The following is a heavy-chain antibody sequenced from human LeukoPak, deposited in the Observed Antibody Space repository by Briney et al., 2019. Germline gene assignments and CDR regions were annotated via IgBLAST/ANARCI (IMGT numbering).Heavy chain of an antibody. CDR3: ARESGYYGSGSSTRTFDY. CDR1: GGSISSYY. J-gene: IGHJ4*02. V-gene: IGHV4-59*01. D-gene: IGHD3-10*01. CDR2: IYYSGST. Sequence: SETLSLTCTVSGGSISSYYWSWIRQPPGKGLEWIGYIYYSGSTNYNPSLKSRVTISVDTSKNQFSLKLSSVTAADTAVYYCARESGYYGSGSSTRTFDYWGQGTLVTVSS.